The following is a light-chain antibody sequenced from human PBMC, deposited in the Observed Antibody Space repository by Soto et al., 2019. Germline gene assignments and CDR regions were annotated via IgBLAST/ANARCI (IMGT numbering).Light chain of an antibody. CDR2: ANS. V-gene: IGLV1-40*01. CDR3: QSFDSSLSIYV. J-gene: IGLJ1*01. Sequence: QPVLTQPPSVSGAPGQRVTISCTGSSSNIGAGYDVHWYQQLPGTAPKLLIYANSNRPSGVPDRFSGSKSGTSASLAITGLQVEDEADYHCQSFDSSLSIYVFGSGTKLTVL. CDR1: SSNIGAGYD.